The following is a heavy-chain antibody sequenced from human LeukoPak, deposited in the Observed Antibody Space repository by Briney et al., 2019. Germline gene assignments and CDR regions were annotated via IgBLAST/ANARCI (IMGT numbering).Heavy chain of an antibody. CDR3: ARVAIGCSSTSCYLDYYYYMDV. V-gene: IGHV3-74*01. CDR1: GFTFSSYW. CDR2: INSDGSST. D-gene: IGHD2-2*01. J-gene: IGHJ6*03. Sequence: GGSLRLSCAASGFTFSSYWMQWVRQAPGKGLAWVSRINSDGSSTRYADSVKGRFTISRDNAKNTLFLQMNSLRAEDTGVYFCARVAIGCSSTSCYLDYYYYMDVWGKGTTVTVSS.